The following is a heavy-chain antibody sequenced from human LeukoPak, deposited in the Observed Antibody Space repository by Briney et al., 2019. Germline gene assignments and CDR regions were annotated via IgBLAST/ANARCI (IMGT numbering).Heavy chain of an antibody. CDR3: ARPIAVAGFEYYYYGTDV. D-gene: IGHD6-19*01. J-gene: IGHJ6*02. Sequence: SVKVSCKASGGTFSSYAISWVRQAPGQGLEWMGGIIPIFGTANYAQKFQGRVTITADESTSTAYMELSSLRSEDTAVYYCARPIAVAGFEYYYYGTDVWGQGTTVTVSS. CDR1: GGTFSSYA. V-gene: IGHV1-69*13. CDR2: IIPIFGTA.